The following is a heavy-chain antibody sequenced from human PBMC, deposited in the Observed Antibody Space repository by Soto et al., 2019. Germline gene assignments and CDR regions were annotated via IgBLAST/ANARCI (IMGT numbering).Heavy chain of an antibody. V-gene: IGHV5-10-1*01. CDR1: GYSFTSYW. D-gene: IGHD1-26*01. Sequence: PGESLKISCKGSGYSFTSYWISWVRQMPGKGLEWMGRIDPSDSYTNYSPSFQGHVTISANKSISTAYLQWSSLKASDTAMYYCARGPYSPQYSGSYDYYYYYGMDVWGQGTTVTVSS. CDR2: IDPSDSYT. CDR3: ARGPYSPQYSGSYDYYYYYGMDV. J-gene: IGHJ6*02.